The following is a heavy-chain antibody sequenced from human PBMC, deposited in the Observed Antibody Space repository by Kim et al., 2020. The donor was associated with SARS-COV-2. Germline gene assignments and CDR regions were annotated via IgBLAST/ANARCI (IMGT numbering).Heavy chain of an antibody. Sequence: NHAQKPPDRVTMTTDTSTSTAYMELRSLRSDETAVYYCARGGSGSVAFDIWGQGTMVTVSS. D-gene: IGHD3-10*01. CDR3: ARGGSGSVAFDI. J-gene: IGHJ3*02. V-gene: IGHV1-18*01.